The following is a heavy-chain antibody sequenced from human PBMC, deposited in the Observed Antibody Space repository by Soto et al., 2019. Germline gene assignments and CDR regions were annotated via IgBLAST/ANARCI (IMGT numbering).Heavy chain of an antibody. Sequence: QVQLVQSGAEVKKPGASVKVSCKASGYIFTNYYIHWVRQAPGQGLEWMGTINAGGGYTTYAQKFLGRVSMTRDTSTSTISMELSSLRSEDTALYYCTRGGAIVVVTAPSERWGPGPLVTVPS. J-gene: IGHJ4*02. CDR2: INAGGGYT. CDR1: GYIFTNYY. D-gene: IGHD2-21*02. V-gene: IGHV1-46*03. CDR3: TRGGAIVVVTAPSER.